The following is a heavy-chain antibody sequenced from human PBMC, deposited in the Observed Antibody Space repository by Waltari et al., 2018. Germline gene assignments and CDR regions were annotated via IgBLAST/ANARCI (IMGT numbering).Heavy chain of an antibody. J-gene: IGHJ4*02. CDR2: IYHSGST. D-gene: IGHD3-22*01. Sequence: QVQLQESGPGLVKPSQTLSLTCTVSGGSISSGGYYWSWIRQHPGKGLEWIGYIYHSGSTYYNPSLKSRVTISVDRSKNQFSLKLSSVTAADTAVYYCARGTITMIAYYFDYWGQGTLVTVSS. V-gene: IGHV4-31*03. CDR3: ARGTITMIAYYFDY. CDR1: GGSISSGGYY.